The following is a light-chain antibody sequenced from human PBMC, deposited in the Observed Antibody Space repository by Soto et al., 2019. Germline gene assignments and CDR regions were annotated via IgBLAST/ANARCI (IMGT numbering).Light chain of an antibody. V-gene: IGKV1-5*01. CDR1: QSISTY. CDR2: DAS. Sequence: DIQLNQSPSTLSASVGDRVTITCRASQSISTYFAWYQQKPGRAPKLLIYDASGLEGGVPSRFSGSGSGTEFTLTISSLQPEDFAAYSCQQSYSATCTFGQGTKVDIK. J-gene: IGKJ1*01. CDR3: QQSYSATCT.